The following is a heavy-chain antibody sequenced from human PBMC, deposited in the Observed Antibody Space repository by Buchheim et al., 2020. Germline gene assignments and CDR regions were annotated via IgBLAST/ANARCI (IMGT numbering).Heavy chain of an antibody. CDR3: ARAEDTSGYHSAH. CDR1: GYTFTGYY. J-gene: IGHJ4*02. D-gene: IGHD3-22*01. CDR2: INPNSGGT. V-gene: IGHV1-2*02. Sequence: QVQLVQSGSELKKPGASVKVSCKASGYTFTGYYMHWVRQAPGQGLEWMGWINPNSGGTNSAQKFQGGVTMTRDTSISTAYMELSRLTSDDTAVYYCARAEDTSGYHSAHWGQGTL.